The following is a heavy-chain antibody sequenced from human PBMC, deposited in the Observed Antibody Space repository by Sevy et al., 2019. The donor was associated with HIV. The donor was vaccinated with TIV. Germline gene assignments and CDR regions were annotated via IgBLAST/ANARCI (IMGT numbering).Heavy chain of an antibody. Sequence: ASVKVSCKASGYTFTGYYMHWMRQAPGQGLEWMGWINPDSGGPIYAPKFQGRVTLTRVTSISTAYMDLSRLKSDNTAVYYSVRDDRDGYFEYWGQGTLVTVSS. V-gene: IGHV1-2*02. J-gene: IGHJ4*02. CDR1: GYTFTGYY. CDR3: VRDDRDGYFEY. CDR2: INPDSGGP.